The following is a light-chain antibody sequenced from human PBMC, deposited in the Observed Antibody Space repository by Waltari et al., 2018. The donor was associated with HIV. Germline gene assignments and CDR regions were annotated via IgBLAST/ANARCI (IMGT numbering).Light chain of an antibody. V-gene: IGKV3-15*01. CDR1: QSVRTK. CDR3: QQYDYWPPWT. J-gene: IGKJ1*01. CDR2: GAS. Sequence: VMTQSPATLSVSPGDRTTLSCRASQSVRTKLAWYQQKPGQPPRLLIYGASTRATGIAARVSGSGSGTEFTLTINSLQSEDYAVYYCQQYDYWPPWTFGQGTKVEMK.